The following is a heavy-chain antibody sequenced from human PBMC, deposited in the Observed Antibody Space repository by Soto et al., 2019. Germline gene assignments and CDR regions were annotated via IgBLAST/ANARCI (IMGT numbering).Heavy chain of an antibody. CDR2: ITPVFGKT. J-gene: IGHJ1*01. D-gene: IGHD3-22*01. CDR1: GGTFSSYA. Sequence: ASVKVSCKASGGTFSSYAISWVRQAPGQGLEWMGGITPVFGKTNYAQKFQGRVTFTADESTSTADMELSSLRSEDTAVYYCARDLGGLSSGSNPLQHWGQGTLVTVSS. CDR3: ARDLGGLSSGSNPLQH. V-gene: IGHV1-69*13.